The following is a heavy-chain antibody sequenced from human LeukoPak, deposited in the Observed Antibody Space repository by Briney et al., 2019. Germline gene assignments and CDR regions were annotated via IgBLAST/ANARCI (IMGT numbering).Heavy chain of an antibody. D-gene: IGHD4-17*01. CDR3: ARHASLRENDYYYHYMDV. CDR1: GYSFTSYW. Sequence: RGESLKISCKGSGYSFTSYWIGWVRQMPGKGLEWMEIIYPGDSDTRYSPSFQGQVTISADKSISTAYLQWSSLKASDTAKYYCARHASLRENDYYYHYMDVWGKRTTVTVSS. J-gene: IGHJ6*03. CDR2: IYPGDSDT. V-gene: IGHV5-51*01.